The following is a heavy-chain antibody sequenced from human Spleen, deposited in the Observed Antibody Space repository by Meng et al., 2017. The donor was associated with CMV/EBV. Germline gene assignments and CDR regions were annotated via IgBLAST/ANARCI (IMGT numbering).Heavy chain of an antibody. CDR1: YY. CDR2: INHSGST. Sequence: YYWSWIRQPPGKGLEWIGEINHSGSTNYNPSLKSRVTISVDTSKNQFSLKLSSVTAADTAVYYCARGIGGVVVPAAIQQARYGMDVWGQGTTVTVSS. V-gene: IGHV4-34*01. J-gene: IGHJ6*02. CDR3: ARGIGGVVVPAAIQQARYGMDV. D-gene: IGHD2-2*02.